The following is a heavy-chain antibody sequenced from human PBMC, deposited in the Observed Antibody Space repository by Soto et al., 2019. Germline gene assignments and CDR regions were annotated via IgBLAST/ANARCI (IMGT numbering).Heavy chain of an antibody. J-gene: IGHJ6*02. CDR2: IYYSGST. Sequence: PSETLSLTCTVSGGSISSGGYYWSWIRQHPGKGLEWIGYIYYSGSTYYNPSLKSRVTISVDTSKNQFSLKLSSVTAADTAVYYCARDLPNAGYGVDVWGQGTTVTVSS. D-gene: IGHD2-8*01. CDR1: GGSISSGGYY. V-gene: IGHV4-31*03. CDR3: ARDLPNAGYGVDV.